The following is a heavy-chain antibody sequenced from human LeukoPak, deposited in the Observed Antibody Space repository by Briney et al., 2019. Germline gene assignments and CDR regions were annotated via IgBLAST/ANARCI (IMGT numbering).Heavy chain of an antibody. CDR3: AGGSRSSGY. J-gene: IGHJ4*02. D-gene: IGHD3-16*01. CDR2: IYYSGST. CDR1: RGSISSSSYY. Sequence: SETLSLTCTVSRGSISSSSYYWGWIRQPPGKGLEWIGSIYYSGSTYYNPSLKSRVTISVDTSKNQFSLKLSSVTAADTAVYYCAGGSRSSGYWGQGTLVTVSS. V-gene: IGHV4-39*01.